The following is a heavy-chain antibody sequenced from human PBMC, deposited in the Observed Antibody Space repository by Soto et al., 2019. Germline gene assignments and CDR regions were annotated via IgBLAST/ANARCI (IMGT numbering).Heavy chain of an antibody. V-gene: IGHV3-33*01. CDR2: IWYDGSNK. J-gene: IGHJ5*02. CDR1: GXTFSSYW. Sequence: GSLRLSCAASGXTFSSYWMHWVRQAPGKGLEWVAVIWYDGSNKYYADSVKGRFTISRDNSKNTLYLQMNSLRAEDPAVYYCAREWGSARPHWFDPWGQGTLGTVS. D-gene: IGHD6-25*01. CDR3: AREWGSARPHWFDP.